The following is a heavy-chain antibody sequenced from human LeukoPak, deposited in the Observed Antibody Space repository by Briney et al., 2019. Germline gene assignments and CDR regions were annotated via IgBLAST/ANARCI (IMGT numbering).Heavy chain of an antibody. V-gene: IGHV4-59*01. CDR2: IHYNGNS. Sequence: PSETLSLTCTVSGDSFSGNYWSWIRQPPGKGLEWLGYIHYNGNSRYNPSLKSRVTISVDTSTNQFTLRLTSVTAADTAVYYCARGGYANGWSNWGQGTLVTVSS. CDR1: GDSFSGNY. D-gene: IGHD6-19*01. CDR3: ARGGYANGWSN. J-gene: IGHJ4*02.